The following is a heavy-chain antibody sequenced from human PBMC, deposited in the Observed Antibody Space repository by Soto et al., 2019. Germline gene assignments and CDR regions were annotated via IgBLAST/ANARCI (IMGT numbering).Heavy chain of an antibody. CDR3: ARHGDDSGYYWDRHNWFDP. D-gene: IGHD3-22*01. V-gene: IGHV4-39*01. J-gene: IGHJ5*02. CDR1: GGSISTSDDC. Sequence: SVTLCLTCTLSGGSISTSDDCWGWIRQPPGKGLEWIGSVYYSGSTYYTPSLKSRLTISVDMSRNQFSLRLNSVTAADTAVYYCARHGDDSGYYWDRHNWFDPWGQGTLVTVSS. CDR2: VYYSGST.